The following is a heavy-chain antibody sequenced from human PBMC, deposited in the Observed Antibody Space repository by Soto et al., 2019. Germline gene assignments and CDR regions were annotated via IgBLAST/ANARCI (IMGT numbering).Heavy chain of an antibody. Sequence: VASVKVSCKASGGTFSSYAISWVRQAPGQGLEWMGGIIPIFGTANYAQKFQGRVTITADESTSTAYMELSSLRSEDTAVYYCASSIAALYYYGMDVWGQGTTVTVSS. CDR3: ASSIAALYYYGMDV. D-gene: IGHD6-6*01. V-gene: IGHV1-69*13. CDR1: GGTFSSYA. CDR2: IIPIFGTA. J-gene: IGHJ6*02.